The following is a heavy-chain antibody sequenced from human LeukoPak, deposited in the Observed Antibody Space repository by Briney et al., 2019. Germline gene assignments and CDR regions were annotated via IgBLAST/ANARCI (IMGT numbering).Heavy chain of an antibody. CDR2: ISDSGST. J-gene: IGHJ4*02. D-gene: IGHD3-10*01. CDR3: ARDFGPSRGFDY. CDR1: GGSITSYY. V-gene: IGHV4-59*01. Sequence: PSETLSLTCTVSGGSITSYYWSWLRQPPGKGLDWIAFISDSGSTYYNPSLKGRVTISLDTSKKQFSLKLTSVTAADTAVYYCARDFGPSRGFDYWGQGTLVTVSS.